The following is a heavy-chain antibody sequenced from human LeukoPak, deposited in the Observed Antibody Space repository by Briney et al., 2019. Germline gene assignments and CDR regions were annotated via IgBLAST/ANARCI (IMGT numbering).Heavy chain of an antibody. Sequence: ASVKVSCKASGYTFSSYSVHWERQTPGQGLEWMGIINPSDGRTTYAQNFQGRATMTRDTSTSTVYMELSSLRSEDTAVYYCARDPTVITSSRITIFGVVKGPHNWFDPWGQGTLVTVSS. CDR3: ARDPTVITSSRITIFGVVKGPHNWFDP. J-gene: IGHJ5*02. V-gene: IGHV1-46*01. CDR2: INPSDGRT. D-gene: IGHD3-3*01. CDR1: GYTFSSYS.